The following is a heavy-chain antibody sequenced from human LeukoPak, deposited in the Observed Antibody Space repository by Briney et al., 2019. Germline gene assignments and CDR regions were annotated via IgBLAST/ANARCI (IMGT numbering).Heavy chain of an antibody. CDR3: AKARGFAEFDY. CDR2: ISGSGDTT. V-gene: IGHV3-23*01. CDR1: GFTFSGNG. D-gene: IGHD3-10*01. J-gene: IGHJ4*02. Sequence: GGSLRLSCAASGFTFSGNGMRWVRQAPGKGLQWVSAISGSGDTTYYADSGKGRFTISRDNSENTLYLQMNSLRAEDTDLYFCAKARGFAEFDYWGQGTLVTVSS.